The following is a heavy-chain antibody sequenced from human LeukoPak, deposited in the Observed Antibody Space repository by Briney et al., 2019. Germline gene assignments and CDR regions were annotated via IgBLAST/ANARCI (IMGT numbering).Heavy chain of an antibody. CDR3: ARGPCGSTSCYLKS. V-gene: IGHV3-48*03. Sequence: QPGGSLRLSCAASGFTFSSYEMNWVRQAPGKGLEWVSYISSSGSTIYYADSVKGRFTISRDNPKSSVYLQMIRLSAEDTAIYYCARGPCGSTSCYLKSWGQGTLVTVSS. D-gene: IGHD2-2*01. CDR2: ISSSGSTI. J-gene: IGHJ5*02. CDR1: GFTFSSYE.